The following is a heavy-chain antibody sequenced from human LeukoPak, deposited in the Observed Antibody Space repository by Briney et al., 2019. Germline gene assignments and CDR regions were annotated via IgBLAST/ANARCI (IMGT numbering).Heavy chain of an antibody. Sequence: PSETLSLTCTVSGGSMRSYYWSWIRQPPGKGLEWIGYIYYSGSTIYNPSLKSRVTISVDTSKNQFSLKLNSVTAADTAVYYCARRGTPARVPGDYGARGPRVTVSS. V-gene: IGHV4-59*08. CDR1: GGSMRSYY. CDR2: IYYSGST. J-gene: IGHJ4*02. CDR3: ARRGTPARVPGDY. D-gene: IGHD4/OR15-4a*01.